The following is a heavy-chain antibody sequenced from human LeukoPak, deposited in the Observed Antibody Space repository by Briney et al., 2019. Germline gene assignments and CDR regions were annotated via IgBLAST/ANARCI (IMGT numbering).Heavy chain of an antibody. CDR1: GFTFTNLW. J-gene: IGHJ5*02. Sequence: PGGSLRLSCAASGFTFTNLWMSWVRQAPGKGLEWVGNINQDGSEKFYVDSVKGRFTISRDNAKNSLYLQMNNLRAEDTAVYYCAEGTTAWGQGTLVTVSS. V-gene: IGHV3-7*01. CDR2: INQDGSEK. CDR3: AEGTTA. D-gene: IGHD2/OR15-2a*01.